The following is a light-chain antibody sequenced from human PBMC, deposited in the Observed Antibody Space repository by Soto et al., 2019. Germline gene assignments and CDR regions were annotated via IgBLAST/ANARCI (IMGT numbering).Light chain of an antibody. CDR2: DAS. CDR3: QQYNNWPPT. Sequence: TQSPSSLSASVGDRATFSCRASQSVRSNLAWYQQKPGQAPRLLIYDASTRAPGIPARFSGSGSGTELTLTISSLQSDDFAVYHCQQYNNWPPTFGHGTRLEIK. V-gene: IGKV3-15*01. J-gene: IGKJ5*01. CDR1: QSVRSN.